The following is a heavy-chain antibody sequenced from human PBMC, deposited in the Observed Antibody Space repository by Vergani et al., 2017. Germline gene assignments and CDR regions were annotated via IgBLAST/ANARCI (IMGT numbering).Heavy chain of an antibody. V-gene: IGHV4-59*13. Sequence: QVQLEESGPGLVKPSETLSLTCTVSVSSFNTYYWSWIRQSPGKGLEWIGYIYSTGSTNYNPSLNSRVTMSVDTSKNQFSLTLRSVTAADTAVYFCARVMYRDEASTGYRLEGMDIWGQGTTVTISS. CDR3: ARVMYRDEASTGYRLEGMDI. J-gene: IGHJ6*02. CDR2: IYSTGST. D-gene: IGHD3-9*01. CDR1: VSSFNTYY.